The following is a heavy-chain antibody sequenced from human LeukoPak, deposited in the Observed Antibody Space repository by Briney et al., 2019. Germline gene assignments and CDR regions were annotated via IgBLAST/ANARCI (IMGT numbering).Heavy chain of an antibody. CDR1: GGSISSYY. V-gene: IGHV4-59*08. J-gene: IGHJ4*02. CDR3: ARHYDYSTSWDPFDY. Sequence: KPSETLSLTCTFSGGSISSYYWTWIRQPPGKGLEWIGYIYFSGSTFYNPSLKSRVTISVDTSKNQFSLNLYSVTAADTAVYYCARHYDYSTSWDPFDYWGQGTLVTVSS. D-gene: IGHD5-12*01. CDR2: IYFSGST.